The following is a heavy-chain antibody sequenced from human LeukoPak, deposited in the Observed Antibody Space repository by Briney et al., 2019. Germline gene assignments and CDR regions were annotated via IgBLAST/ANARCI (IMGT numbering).Heavy chain of an antibody. V-gene: IGHV3-66*01. CDR3: ASTRLGYCSGGSCLPYYYYGMDV. CDR1: GFTFNNYG. Sequence: GGSLRLSCAASGFTFNNYGMFWVRQAPGKGLEWVSVIYSGGSTYYADSVKGRFTISRDNSKNTLYLQMNSLRAEDTAVYYCASTRLGYCSGGSCLPYYYYGMDVWGQGTTVTVSS. D-gene: IGHD2-15*01. J-gene: IGHJ6*02. CDR2: IYSGGST.